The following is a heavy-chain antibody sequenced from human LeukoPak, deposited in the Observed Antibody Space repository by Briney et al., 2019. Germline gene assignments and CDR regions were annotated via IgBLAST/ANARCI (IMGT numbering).Heavy chain of an antibody. V-gene: IGHV3-48*02. CDR1: GFTFSTYS. J-gene: IGHJ4*01. Sequence: EPGGSLRLSCAASGFTFSTYSVNWVRQAPGKGLECVSYISSSGSTIYYADSVKGRYTISRDNAKNSLYLQMNSLRDDDTALYCCARDKGYCWGQGTLVSVS. CDR2: ISSSGSTI. CDR3: ARDKGYC.